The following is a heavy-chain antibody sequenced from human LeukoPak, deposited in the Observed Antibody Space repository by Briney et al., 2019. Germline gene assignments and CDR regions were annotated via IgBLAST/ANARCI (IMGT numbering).Heavy chain of an antibody. D-gene: IGHD2-2*01. J-gene: IGHJ5*02. V-gene: IGHV4-59*12. Sequence: PPETLSLTCTVSGGSIISYYWSWIRQPPGKGLEWIGYIHHSGSTNYNPPLKSRVTTSVDKSKNQFSLKLSSVTAADTAVYYCAREGYCSSTSCYDANWFDPWGQGTLVTVSS. CDR1: GGSIISYY. CDR3: AREGYCSSTSCYDANWFDP. CDR2: IHHSGST.